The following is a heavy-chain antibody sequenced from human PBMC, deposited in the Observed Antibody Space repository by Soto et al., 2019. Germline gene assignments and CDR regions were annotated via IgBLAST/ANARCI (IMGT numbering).Heavy chain of an antibody. D-gene: IGHD5-12*01. Sequence: QVQLQESGPGLVKPSGTLSLTCAVSGGSISSSYWWSWVRQPPGKGLEWIGQIYHSGSTNYNPALKSRVTISVDKSKNQFSLXXXXVTAADTAVYYCARXXYAYAMDXWXXGTTVIVSS. CDR1: GGSISSSYW. CDR2: IYHSGST. J-gene: IGHJ6*03. CDR3: ARXXYAYAMDX. V-gene: IGHV4-4*02.